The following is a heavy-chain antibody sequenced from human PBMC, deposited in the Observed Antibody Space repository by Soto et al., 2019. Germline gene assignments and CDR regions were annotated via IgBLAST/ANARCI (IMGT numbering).Heavy chain of an antibody. CDR1: GYTLTELS. CDR3: ARVAYYYGSGSYYNVYWFDP. Sequence: GASVKVSCKVSGYTLTELSMHWVRQAPGKGLEWMGGFDPEDGETIYAQKFQGRVTITADESTSTAYMELSSLRSEDTAVYYCARVAYYYGSGSYYNVYWFDPWGQGTLVTVSS. J-gene: IGHJ5*02. D-gene: IGHD3-10*01. V-gene: IGHV1-24*01. CDR2: FDPEDGET.